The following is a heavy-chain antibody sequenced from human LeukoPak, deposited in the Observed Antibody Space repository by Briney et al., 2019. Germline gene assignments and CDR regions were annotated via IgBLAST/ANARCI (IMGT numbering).Heavy chain of an antibody. J-gene: IGHJ6*02. D-gene: IGHD2-2*01. CDR3: ARDDQTYYYAMDV. V-gene: IGHV4-61*02. Sequence: PSETLSLTCTVSGGSISSGSYYWSWIRQPAGKGLEWIGRIYTSGSTNYNPSLKSRVTISVDTSKNQFSLKLSSVTAADTAVYYCARDDQTYYYAMDVWGQGTTVTVSS. CDR1: GGSISSGSYY. CDR2: IYTSGST.